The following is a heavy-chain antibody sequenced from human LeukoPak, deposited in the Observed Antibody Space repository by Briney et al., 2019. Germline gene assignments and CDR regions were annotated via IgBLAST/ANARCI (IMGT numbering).Heavy chain of an antibody. Sequence: PSETLSLTCAVYGGSFSGYSWTWIRQPPGKGLEWIGEINHSGSTNYNPSLKSRVTISVDTSKNQFSLKLSSVTAADTAVYYCARLRVRGYGYGPWEGPTWLDSWGQGTLVTVSS. CDR3: ARLRVRGYGYGPWEGPTWLDS. D-gene: IGHD5-18*01. CDR1: GGSFSGYS. CDR2: INHSGST. V-gene: IGHV4-34*01. J-gene: IGHJ4*02.